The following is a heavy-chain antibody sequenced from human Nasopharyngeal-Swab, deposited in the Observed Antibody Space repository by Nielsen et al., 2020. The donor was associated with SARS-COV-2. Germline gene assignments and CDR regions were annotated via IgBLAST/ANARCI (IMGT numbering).Heavy chain of an antibody. Sequence: GESLKISCAASGFTFSGYGMSWVRQAPGKGLEWVSGISDGGRSTYYADSVKGRFTVSRDNSKNILYLQMNSLRVEDTGLYYCAKGNNWNSFDFWGQGTLVTVS. CDR3: AKGNNWNSFDF. V-gene: IGHV3-23*01. J-gene: IGHJ4*02. CDR1: GFTFSGYG. CDR2: ISDGGRST. D-gene: IGHD5-24*01.